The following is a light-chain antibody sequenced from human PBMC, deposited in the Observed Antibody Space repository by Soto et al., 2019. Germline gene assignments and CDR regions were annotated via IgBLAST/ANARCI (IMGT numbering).Light chain of an antibody. CDR3: CSYAGSSTLVV. J-gene: IGLJ2*01. CDR1: SSDVGSYNL. V-gene: IGLV2-23*02. CDR2: EVS. Sequence: QSALTQPASVSGSPGQSITISCAATSSDVGSYNLVSWYQHHPGKAPKLMIYEVSKRPSGVFNRFSGSKSGNTASLTISGLQAEDEADYFCCSYAGSSTLVVFGGGTKVT.